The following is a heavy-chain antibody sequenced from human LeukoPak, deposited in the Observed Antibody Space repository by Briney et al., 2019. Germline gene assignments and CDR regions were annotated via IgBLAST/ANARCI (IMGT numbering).Heavy chain of an antibody. V-gene: IGHV3-74*01. D-gene: IGHD3-3*01. CDR3: ARGRAVFWSGLWTTYYYGMDV. J-gene: IGHJ6*02. CDR1: GFTFSSYW. CDR2: INSDGSST. Sequence: PGGSLRLSCAASGFTFSSYWMHWVRQAPGKGLVWVSRINSDGSSTSYADSVKGRFTIPRDNAKNTLYLQMNSLRAEDTAVYYCARGRAVFWSGLWTTYYYGMDVWGQGTTVTVSS.